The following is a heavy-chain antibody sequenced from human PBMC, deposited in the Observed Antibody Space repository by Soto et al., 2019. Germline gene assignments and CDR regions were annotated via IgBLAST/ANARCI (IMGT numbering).Heavy chain of an antibody. CDR3: ARGRTVRNYADDSSDYFYFFDY. Sequence: ETLSLTCPVSGDSTSTFYWGWMRQSPGKELEWIGYVYYTGSTNYNPSLKSRVTISVDRSKNQFSLKLTSANAADTAVYYCARGRTVRNYADDSSDYFYFFDYWGQGTQVTVYS. J-gene: IGHJ4*02. D-gene: IGHD3-22*01. CDR1: GDSTSTFY. V-gene: IGHV4-59*01. CDR2: VYYTGST.